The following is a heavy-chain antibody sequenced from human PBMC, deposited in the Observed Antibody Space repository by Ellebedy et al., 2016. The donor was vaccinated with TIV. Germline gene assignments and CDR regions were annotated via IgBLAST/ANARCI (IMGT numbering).Heavy chain of an antibody. CDR2: ISSSGTTI. D-gene: IGHD4-17*01. CDR1: GFTFSDYF. Sequence: PGGSLRLSCAASGFTFSDYFMSWFRQAPGKGLEWVSYISSSGTTIYYADSVKGRFTISRDNAKNSLYLQMGSLRAEDTAVYYCARECPCDVNGTLYGPPDVWGQGTTVTVSS. V-gene: IGHV3-11*04. J-gene: IGHJ6*02. CDR3: ARECPCDVNGTLYGPPDV.